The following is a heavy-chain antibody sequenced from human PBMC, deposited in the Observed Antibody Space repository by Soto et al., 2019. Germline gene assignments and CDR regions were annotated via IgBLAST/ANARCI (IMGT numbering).Heavy chain of an antibody. J-gene: IGHJ6*02. CDR1: GDSIKNSNYY. D-gene: IGHD3-3*01. CDR3: ARQLGDSYNFWSGSYKTVYYYYGMDV. Sequence: QLQLQESGPGLVKPSETLSLTCTVSGDSIKNSNYYWAWVRLSPGKGLEYIGNIYYSGRTFYNPSLKSRVTLPVDTSKSQCPLKLSSVTATDTDVYYCARQLGDSYNFWSGSYKTVYYYYGMDVWGQGTTVTVSS. CDR2: IYYSGRT. V-gene: IGHV4-39*01.